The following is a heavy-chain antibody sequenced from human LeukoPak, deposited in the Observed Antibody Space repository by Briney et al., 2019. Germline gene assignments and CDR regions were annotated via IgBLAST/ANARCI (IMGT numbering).Heavy chain of an antibody. CDR2: INPNSGGT. CDR1: GYTFTGYY. J-gene: IGHJ5*02. Sequence: ASVKVSCKASGYTFTGYYMHWVRQAPGQGLEWRGWINPNSGGTNYAQKFQGRVTMTRDTSISTAYMELSRLRSDDTAVYYCARGGVQVVPAAIHWFDPWGQGTLVTVSS. CDR3: ARGGVQVVPAAIHWFDP. V-gene: IGHV1-2*02. D-gene: IGHD2-2*02.